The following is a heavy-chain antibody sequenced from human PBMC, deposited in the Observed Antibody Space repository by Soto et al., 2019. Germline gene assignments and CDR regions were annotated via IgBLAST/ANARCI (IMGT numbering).Heavy chain of an antibody. J-gene: IGHJ4*02. CDR2: TGAYRGNT. V-gene: IGHV1-18*04. CDR1: GYTFTNYG. Sequence: ASVKVSCKASGYTFTNYGISWVRQAPGQGLEWMGWTGAYRGNTNYAQKFQGRLTMTTDTSTSTAYMELRSLRSDDTAVYYCARDHPDDGDYVFDYWGQGTLVTVSS. D-gene: IGHD4-17*01. CDR3: ARDHPDDGDYVFDY.